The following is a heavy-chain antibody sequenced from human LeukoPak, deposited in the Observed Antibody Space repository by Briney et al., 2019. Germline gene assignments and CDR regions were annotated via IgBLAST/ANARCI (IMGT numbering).Heavy chain of an antibody. D-gene: IGHD1-20*01. CDR3: ARGRYSHNWNDVGDY. V-gene: IGHV1-18*03. J-gene: IGHJ4*02. CDR1: GYTFTSYG. Sequence: GASVKVSCKASGYTFTSYGISWVRQAPGQGLEWMGWISAYNGNTKYSQEFQGRVTITRDTSASTAYMELGSLRSEDMAVYYCARGRYSHNWNDVGDYWGQGTLVTVSS. CDR2: ISAYNGNT.